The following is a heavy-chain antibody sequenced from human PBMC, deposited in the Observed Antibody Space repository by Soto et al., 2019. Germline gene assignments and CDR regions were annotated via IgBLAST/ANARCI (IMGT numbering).Heavy chain of an antibody. V-gene: IGHV1-69*13. J-gene: IGHJ4*02. CDR2: IIPIFGTA. CDR1: GGTFSSYA. CDR3: ARGGDLYGGNSEGDY. Sequence: SVKVSCKASGGTFSSYAISWVRQAPGQGLEWMGGIIPIFGTANYAQKFQGRVTITADESTSTAYMELSSLRSEDTAVYYCARGGDLYGGNSEGDYWGQGTLVTVSS. D-gene: IGHD4-17*01.